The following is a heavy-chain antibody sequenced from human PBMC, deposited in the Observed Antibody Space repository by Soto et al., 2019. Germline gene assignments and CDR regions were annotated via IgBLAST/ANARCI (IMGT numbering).Heavy chain of an antibody. CDR1: GFSLNNYW. J-gene: IGHJ4*02. CDR2: IYRDGTT. D-gene: IGHD5-12*01. CDR3: MRGNTGYGNFDY. Sequence: GGSLRLSCAVSGFSLNNYWMHWVRQRPGKGLVWVARIYRDGTTSYADSVKGRFTISRDNAKNTVSLQMNSLKDEDTAVYYCMRGNTGYGNFDYWGQGTLATVSS. V-gene: IGHV3-74*01.